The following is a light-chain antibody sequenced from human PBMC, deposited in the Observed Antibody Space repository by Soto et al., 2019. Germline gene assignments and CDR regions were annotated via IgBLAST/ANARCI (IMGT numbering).Light chain of an antibody. CDR1: SSNIGAGYD. CDR3: FSYAGDSVYV. CDR2: EVT. J-gene: IGLJ1*01. Sequence: QSFLPHPPSVSGAPGQRVTISCTGSSSNIGAGYDVHWFQQHPGKAPKLVIYEVTKRPSGVSDRFSGSKSGNTASLTISGLQAEDEADYYCFSYAGDSVYVFGTGTKVTGL. V-gene: IGLV1-40*01.